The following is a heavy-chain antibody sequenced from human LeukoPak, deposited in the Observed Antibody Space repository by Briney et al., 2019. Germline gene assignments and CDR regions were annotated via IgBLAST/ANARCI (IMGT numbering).Heavy chain of an antibody. D-gene: IGHD3-10*01. J-gene: IGHJ4*02. Sequence: PGGSLRLSCVTSGFTFKDFEINWVRQAPGKGLEWIACITSSGRTMYYADSVRGRFTISRDNANNPLFLQMNGLRVEDTAVYYCARERASSSNSWLGVFGYWGQGTPVTVSS. CDR1: GFTFKDFE. CDR3: ARERASSSNSWLGVFGY. CDR2: ITSSGRTM. V-gene: IGHV3-48*03.